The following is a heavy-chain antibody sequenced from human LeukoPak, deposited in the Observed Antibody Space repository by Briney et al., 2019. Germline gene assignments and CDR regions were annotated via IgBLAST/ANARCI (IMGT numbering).Heavy chain of an antibody. D-gene: IGHD6-13*01. V-gene: IGHV4-39*01. J-gene: IGHJ5*02. CDR1: GGSINSTTYY. CDR2: IYYSGNT. Sequence: PSETLSLTCTVSGGSINSTTYYWGWIRQPPGKGLEWIGYIYYSGNTYYNPSLKSRVTISVGTSKNQFSLKLRSVTAADTAVFYCARGSLYSTSWLAFNWFDPWGQGTLVTVSS. CDR3: ARGSLYSTSWLAFNWFDP.